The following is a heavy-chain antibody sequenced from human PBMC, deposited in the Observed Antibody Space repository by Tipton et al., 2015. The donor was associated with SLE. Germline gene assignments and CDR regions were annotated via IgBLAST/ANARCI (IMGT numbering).Heavy chain of an antibody. J-gene: IGHJ6*03. CDR1: GGSLSGYS. CDR2: INHGGST. D-gene: IGHD3-16*01. Sequence: TLSLTCAVSGGSLSGYSWSWIRQSPGKGLEWIGEINHGGSTNYNPSLKSRVAISLDTPKNQFSLRLTSVTAADTAVYYCARGVSGYFHYCYMDVWGRGTTVTISS. CDR3: ARGVSGYFHYCYMDV. V-gene: IGHV4-34*01.